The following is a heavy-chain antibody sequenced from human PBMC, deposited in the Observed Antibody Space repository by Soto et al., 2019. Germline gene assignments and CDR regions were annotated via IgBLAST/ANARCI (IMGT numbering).Heavy chain of an antibody. Sequence: GASVKVSCKASGYTFTSYGISWVRQAPGQGLEWMGWISAYNGNTNYAQKLQGRVTMTTDTSTSTAYMELRSLRDEDTAVYYCARDQYDYVWGSYRPRPNFDYWGQGTLVTVSS. V-gene: IGHV1-18*01. CDR3: ARDQYDYVWGSYRPRPNFDY. CDR2: ISAYNGNT. CDR1: GYTFTSYG. J-gene: IGHJ4*02. D-gene: IGHD3-16*02.